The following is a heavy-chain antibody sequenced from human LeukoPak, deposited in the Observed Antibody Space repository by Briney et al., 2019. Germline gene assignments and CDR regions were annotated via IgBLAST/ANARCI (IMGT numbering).Heavy chain of an antibody. CDR3: ARFLFDWSHYGPNWFDP. Sequence: SETLSLTCTVSGGSISSSSYYWGWIRQPPGKGLEWIGSIYYSGSTYYNPSLKSRVTISVDTSKNQFSLKLSSVTAADTAVYYCARFLFDWSHYGPNWFDPWGQGTLVTVSS. J-gene: IGHJ5*02. CDR1: GGSISSSSYY. CDR2: IYYSGST. D-gene: IGHD3-9*01. V-gene: IGHV4-39*07.